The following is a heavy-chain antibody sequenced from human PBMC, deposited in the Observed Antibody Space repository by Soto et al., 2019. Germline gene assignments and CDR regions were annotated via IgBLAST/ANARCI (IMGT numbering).Heavy chain of an antibody. V-gene: IGHV3-23*01. Sequence: PGGSLRLSCAASGFTFSSYAMSWVRQAPGKGLEWASAISGSGGDTYYADSVEGRFTISRDNSNNTLYLQMNSLRAEDTAVYYCAKTMGGYYGSGASIDYWGQGTLVTVSS. D-gene: IGHD3-10*01. J-gene: IGHJ4*02. CDR3: AKTMGGYYGSGASIDY. CDR2: ISGSGGDT. CDR1: GFTFSSYA.